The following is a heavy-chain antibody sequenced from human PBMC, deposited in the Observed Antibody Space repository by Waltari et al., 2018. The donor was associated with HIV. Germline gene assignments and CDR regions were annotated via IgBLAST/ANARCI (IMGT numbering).Heavy chain of an antibody. V-gene: IGHV4-30-4*01. J-gene: IGHJ4*02. CDR3: ARVRGPYDSSGYFQYYFDY. CDR2: IYYSGGT. D-gene: IGHD3-22*01. CDR1: GGSISSGDYY. Sequence: QVQLQESGPGLVKHSQTLSLTCTVSGGSISSGDYYWSWIRQPPGKGLEWIGDIYYSGGTYHNPSLKSRVTISVDTSKNQFSLKLSSVTAADTAVYYCARVRGPYDSSGYFQYYFDYWGQGTLVTVSS.